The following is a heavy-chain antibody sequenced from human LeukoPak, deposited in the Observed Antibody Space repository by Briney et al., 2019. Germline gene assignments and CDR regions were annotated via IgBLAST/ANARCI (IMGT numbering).Heavy chain of an antibody. CDR1: GYTFTTYG. CDR2: ISAYNGNT. CDR3: ARDLIAVRPGWFDP. D-gene: IGHD6-6*01. Sequence: GASVKVSCKASGYTFTTYGISWVRLAPGQGLERMGWISAYNGNTNYAQQFQGRVTMTTDTSMSTAYMERRSLRSDDTAVYYCARDLIAVRPGWFDPWGQGSLVTVSS. J-gene: IGHJ5*02. V-gene: IGHV1-18*01.